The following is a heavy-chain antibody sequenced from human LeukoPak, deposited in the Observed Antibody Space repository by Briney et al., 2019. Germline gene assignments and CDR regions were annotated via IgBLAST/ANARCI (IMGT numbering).Heavy chain of an antibody. J-gene: IGHJ5*02. CDR3: ARVRSSRGMITGHQVWFDP. CDR1: GFTFSSYW. D-gene: IGHD3-16*01. CDR2: IKQDGSEK. Sequence: GGSLRLSCAASGFTFSSYWMSWVRQAPGKGLEWVANIKQDGSEKYYVDSVKGRFTISRDNAKNSLYLQVNSLRAEDTAVYYCARVRSSRGMITGHQVWFDPWGQGTLVTVSS. V-gene: IGHV3-7*03.